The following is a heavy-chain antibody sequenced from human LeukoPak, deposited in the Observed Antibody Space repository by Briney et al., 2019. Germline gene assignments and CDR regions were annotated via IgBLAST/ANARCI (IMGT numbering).Heavy chain of an antibody. CDR2: IRNKANSYTT. Sequence: PGGSLRLSCAASGSTFSDHYMDWVRQAPGKGLEWVGRIRNKANSYTTEYAASVKGRFTISRDDSKNSLYLQINSLKIEDTAVYYCARVGSSGWEDYWGQGTLVTVSS. CDR1: GSTFSDHY. D-gene: IGHD6-19*01. J-gene: IGHJ4*02. V-gene: IGHV3-72*01. CDR3: ARVGSSGWEDY.